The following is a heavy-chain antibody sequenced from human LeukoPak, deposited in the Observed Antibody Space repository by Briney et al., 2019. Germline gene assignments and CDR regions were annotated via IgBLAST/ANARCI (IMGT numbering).Heavy chain of an antibody. J-gene: IGHJ4*02. Sequence: SETLSLTCTVSGGSISSTTYYWGWIRQPPGLELEWVGTIYYTGSTYYNPSLKSRLSMSVGTPKNQFSLKLSSVTAADTAVYYCARLASGWPFDYWGQGTLVTVSS. CDR1: GGSISSTTYY. V-gene: IGHV4-39*01. CDR2: IYYTGST. D-gene: IGHD6-19*01. CDR3: ARLASGWPFDY.